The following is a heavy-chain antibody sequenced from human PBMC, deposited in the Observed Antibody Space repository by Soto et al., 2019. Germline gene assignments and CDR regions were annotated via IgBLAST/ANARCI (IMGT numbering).Heavy chain of an antibody. Sequence: EVQLVESGGGLVQPGGSLRLSCAASGFTFSTYEMNWVRQAPGKGLEWVSYISSSGTTIYSADSVKGRFSISRDNAKNSLYLQMNSLRAEDTAVYYCTRDGGYYGLDVWCQGTTVTVSS. CDR3: TRDGGYYGLDV. V-gene: IGHV3-48*03. CDR2: ISSSGTTI. J-gene: IGHJ6*02. D-gene: IGHD3-3*01. CDR1: GFTFSTYE.